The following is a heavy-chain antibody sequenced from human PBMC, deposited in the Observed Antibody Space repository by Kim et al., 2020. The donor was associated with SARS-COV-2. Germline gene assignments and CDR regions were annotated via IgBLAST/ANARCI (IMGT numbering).Heavy chain of an antibody. D-gene: IGHD2-2*03. J-gene: IGHJ4*02. Sequence: SETLSLTCTVSGYSISSGYYWGWIRQPPGKGLEWIGSIYHSGSTYYNPSLKSRVTISVDTSKNQFSLKLSSVTAADTAVYSCARIRGYSSGVGYWGQGTLVTVSS. CDR1: GYSISSGYY. CDR3: ARIRGYSSGVGY. CDR2: IYHSGST. V-gene: IGHV4-38-2*02.